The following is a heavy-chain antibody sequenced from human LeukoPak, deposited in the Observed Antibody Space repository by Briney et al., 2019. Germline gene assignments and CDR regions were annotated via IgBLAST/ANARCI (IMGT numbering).Heavy chain of an antibody. V-gene: IGHV4-38-2*02. CDR1: GYSISSGYY. CDR3: ARRKFPDDAAFYI. D-gene: IGHD1-1*01. J-gene: IGHJ3*02. CDR2: IYHSGST. Sequence: SETLSLTCTVSGYSISSGYYWGWIRQPPGKGLEWIGSIYHSGSTYYNPSLKSLATISVDTSKNQFSLKLSSVTAADTAVYYCARRKFPDDAAFYIWGQGTMVTVSS.